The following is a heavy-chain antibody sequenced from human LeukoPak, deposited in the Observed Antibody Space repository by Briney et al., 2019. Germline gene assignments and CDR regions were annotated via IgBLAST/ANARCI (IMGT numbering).Heavy chain of an antibody. CDR1: GGTFSSYA. CDR3: ALTGTLGY. CDR2: IIPIFGTA. Sequence: ASVKVSSKASGGTFSSYAISWVRQAPGQGLEWMGGIIPIFGTANYAQKFQGRVTITTDESTSTAYMELSSLRSEDTAVYYCALTGTLGYWGQGTLVTVSS. D-gene: IGHD1-7*01. J-gene: IGHJ4*02. V-gene: IGHV1-69*05.